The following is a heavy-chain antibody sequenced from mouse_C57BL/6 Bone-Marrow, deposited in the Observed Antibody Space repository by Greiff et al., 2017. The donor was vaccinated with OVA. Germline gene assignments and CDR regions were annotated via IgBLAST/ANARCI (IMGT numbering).Heavy chain of an antibody. CDR3: ARGGYGVHAMDY. D-gene: IGHD2-2*01. Sequence: EVQLQQSGPVLVKPGASVKMSCKASGYTFTDYYMNWVKQSHGKSLEWIGVINPYNGGTSYNQKFKGKATLTVDKSSSTAYMELNSLTSEDSAVYYCARGGYGVHAMDYWGQGTSVTVSS. V-gene: IGHV1-19*01. J-gene: IGHJ4*01. CDR1: GYTFTDYY. CDR2: INPYNGGT.